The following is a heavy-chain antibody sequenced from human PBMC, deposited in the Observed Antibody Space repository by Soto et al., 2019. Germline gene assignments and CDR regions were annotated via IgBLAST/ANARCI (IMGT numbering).Heavy chain of an antibody. J-gene: IGHJ6*02. Sequence: EVQLVESGGGMVQPGGSLRLSCAASGFIFSSYSMNWVRQAPGKGLEWVSYISSNASTIYYADSVKGRFTISRDNAKSSLYLKMSTLRDEYTDVYFCARDGRPRSTYSSDYFYYSGMDVWGQGTTVTFSS. CDR3: ARDGRPRSTYSSDYFYYSGMDV. CDR2: ISSNASTI. CDR1: GFIFSSYS. D-gene: IGHD3-3*01. V-gene: IGHV3-48*02.